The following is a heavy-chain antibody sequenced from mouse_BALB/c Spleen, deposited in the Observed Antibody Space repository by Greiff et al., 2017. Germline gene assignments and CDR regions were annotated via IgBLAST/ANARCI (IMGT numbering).Heavy chain of an antibody. Sequence: EVHLVESGGGLVKPGGSLKLSCAASGFTFSSYAMSWVRQSPEKRLEWVAEISSGGSYTYYPDTVTGRFTISRDNAKNTLYLEMSSLRSEDTAMYYCARGGYGSYAMDYWGQGTSVTVSS. J-gene: IGHJ4*01. CDR3: ARGGYGSYAMDY. CDR1: GFTFSSYA. CDR2: ISSGGSYT. D-gene: IGHD2-2*01. V-gene: IGHV5-9-4*01.